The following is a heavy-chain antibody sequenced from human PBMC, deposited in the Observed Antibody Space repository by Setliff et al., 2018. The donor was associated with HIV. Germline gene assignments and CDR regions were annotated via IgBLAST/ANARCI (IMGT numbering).Heavy chain of an antibody. V-gene: IGHV1-46*01. J-gene: IGHJ4*02. CDR2: INPSDGTT. D-gene: IGHD1-20*01. CDR1: GYTFTSCF. CDR3: AKEYHTAVTGTGLANYFDY. Sequence: ASVKVSCKASGYTFTSCFMHWVRQAPGQGLEYMGIINPSDGTTDYVEKFQGRVTMTSDTSTSTVYMEMNSLRSEDTAIYYCAKEYHTAVTGTGLANYFDYWGQGTLVTVSS.